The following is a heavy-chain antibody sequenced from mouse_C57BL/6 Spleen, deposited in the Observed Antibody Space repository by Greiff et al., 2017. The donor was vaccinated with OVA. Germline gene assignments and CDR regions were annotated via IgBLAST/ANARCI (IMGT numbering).Heavy chain of an antibody. CDR2: IDPSDSYT. J-gene: IGHJ3*01. V-gene: IGHV1-50*01. CDR3: ARGSYYDYDDAWFAY. D-gene: IGHD2-4*01. Sequence: VQLQQPGAELVKPGASVKLSCKASGYTFTSYWMQWVKQRPGQGLEWIGEIDPSDSYTNYNQKFKGKATLTVDTSSSTAYMQLSSLTSEDSAVYYCARGSYYDYDDAWFAYWGQGTLVTVSA. CDR1: GYTFTSYW.